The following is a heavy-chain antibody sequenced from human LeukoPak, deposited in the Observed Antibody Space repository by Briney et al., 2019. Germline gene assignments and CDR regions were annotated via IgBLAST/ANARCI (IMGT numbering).Heavy chain of an antibody. Sequence: SETLSLTCTVSGGSISSSSYYGGWIRQPPGKGLEWLGSIYYSGSTYYNPSLKSRVTISVDTSKNQFSLKLSSVTAADTAVYYCARDRGIVVVVAATHDYYYGMDVWGQGTTVTVSS. CDR2: IYYSGST. CDR3: ARDRGIVVVVAATHDYYYGMDV. V-gene: IGHV4-39*07. D-gene: IGHD2-15*01. J-gene: IGHJ6*02. CDR1: GGSISSSSYY.